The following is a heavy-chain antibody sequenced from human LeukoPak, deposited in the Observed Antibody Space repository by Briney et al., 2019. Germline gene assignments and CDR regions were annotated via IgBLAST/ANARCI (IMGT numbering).Heavy chain of an antibody. Sequence: ASETLSLTCAVYGGSFSGYYWSWIRQPPGKGLEWIGEINHSGSTNYNPSLKSRVTISVDTSKNQFSLKLSSVTAADTAVYYCARGREHCSSTSCYATAFDIWGQGTMVTVSS. J-gene: IGHJ3*02. CDR3: ARGREHCSSTSCYATAFDI. V-gene: IGHV4-34*01. D-gene: IGHD2-2*01. CDR2: INHSGST. CDR1: GGSFSGYY.